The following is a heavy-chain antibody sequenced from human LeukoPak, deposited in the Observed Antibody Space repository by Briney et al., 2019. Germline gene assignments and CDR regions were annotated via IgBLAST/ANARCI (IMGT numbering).Heavy chain of an antibody. J-gene: IGHJ6*03. CDR3: ARALVEEWLLYRYFPNYYMDV. D-gene: IGHD3-3*01. Sequence: GGSLRLSCAASGFTFSDYYMSWIRQAPGKGLEWVSYISSSGSTIYYADSVKGRFTISRDNAKNSLYLQMNSLRAEDTAVYYCARALVEEWLLYRYFPNYYMDVWGKGTTVTVSS. CDR2: ISSSGSTI. CDR1: GFTFSDYY. V-gene: IGHV3-11*01.